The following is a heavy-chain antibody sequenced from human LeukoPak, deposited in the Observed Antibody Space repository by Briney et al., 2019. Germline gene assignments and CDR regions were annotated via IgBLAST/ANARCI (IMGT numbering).Heavy chain of an antibody. D-gene: IGHD3-9*01. V-gene: IGHV3-21*01. Sequence: PGGSLRLSCAASGFTFSSYSMNWVRQAPGKGLEWVSAISGSGGSTYYADSVKGRFTISRDNAKNTLYLQMNSLRAEDTAVYYCARGADSGYSSDNWGQGTVVSVSS. CDR1: GFTFSSYS. J-gene: IGHJ4*02. CDR3: ARGADSGYSSDN. CDR2: ISGSGGST.